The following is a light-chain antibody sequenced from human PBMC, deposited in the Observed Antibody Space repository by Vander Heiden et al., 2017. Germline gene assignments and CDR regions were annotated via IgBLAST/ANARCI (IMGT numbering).Light chain of an antibody. J-gene: IGKJ2*01. Sequence: EIVLTQSPGTLSLSPGERATLSCRASQSVSSSYLAWYQQKPGQAPRLLIYGASSSATGIPDTFSGRGSGTDFTLTISRLEPEDFAVYYCQQYGSSGFTFGQGTKLEIK. CDR2: GAS. CDR3: QQYGSSGFT. CDR1: QSVSSSY. V-gene: IGKV3-20*01.